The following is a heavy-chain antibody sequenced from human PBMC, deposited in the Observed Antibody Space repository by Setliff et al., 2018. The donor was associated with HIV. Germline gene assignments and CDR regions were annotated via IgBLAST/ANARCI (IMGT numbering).Heavy chain of an antibody. CDR2: ISYDGRKE. Sequence: PGGSLRLSCVASGFTLSTYTMHWVRQPPGKGLEWVALISYDGRKEYYVESVKGRFTISRDKSRNTLDLQMNSLQPEDTAVYYCVRQPCSGGSCYSRDFDYWGQGTLVTVSS. CDR3: VRQPCSGGSCYSRDFDY. V-gene: IGHV3-30*04. CDR1: GFTLSTYT. D-gene: IGHD2-15*01. J-gene: IGHJ4*02.